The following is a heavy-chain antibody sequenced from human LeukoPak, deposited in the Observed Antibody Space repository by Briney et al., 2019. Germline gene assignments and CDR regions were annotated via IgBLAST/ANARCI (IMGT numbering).Heavy chain of an antibody. Sequence: GGSLRLSCAASGYTFSNAWMSWVRQAPGKGLEWVGRIKSKTDGGTTDYAAPVKGRFTISRDDSKNTLYLQMNSLKTEDTAVYYCTTGGGGYCSGGSCYYLDYWGQGTLVTVSS. CDR2: IKSKTDGGTT. V-gene: IGHV3-15*01. J-gene: IGHJ4*02. CDR3: TTGGGGYCSGGSCYYLDY. D-gene: IGHD2-15*01. CDR1: GYTFSNAW.